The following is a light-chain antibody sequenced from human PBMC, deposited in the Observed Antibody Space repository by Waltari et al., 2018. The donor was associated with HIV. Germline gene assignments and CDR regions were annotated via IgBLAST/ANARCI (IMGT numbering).Light chain of an antibody. CDR1: QSVSSGY. CDR3: QHYHNSRYL. Sequence: EIVLTQSPGTLSLSPGEGATLSCRASQSVSSGYLAWYQQKLGQAPRLLISGTSNRATGIPDRFSGSGSGTEFTLTISSLEPEDFAVYYCQHYHNSRYLFGQGTKLEI. J-gene: IGKJ2*01. CDR2: GTS. V-gene: IGKV3-20*01.